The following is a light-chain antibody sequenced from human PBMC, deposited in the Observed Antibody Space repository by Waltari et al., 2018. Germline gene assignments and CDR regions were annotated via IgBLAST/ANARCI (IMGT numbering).Light chain of an antibody. V-gene: IGLV3-25*03. Sequence: SYELTQPSSMSVSPGQTARITCSGNLLDKKYGYWYQQKPGQAPILVIFKDNERPSGIPERFSGSSSGTTVTLTISGVQAEDEADYYCQSADSSGPSVVFGGGTKLT. CDR1: LLDKKY. CDR2: KDN. J-gene: IGLJ2*01. CDR3: QSADSSGPSVV.